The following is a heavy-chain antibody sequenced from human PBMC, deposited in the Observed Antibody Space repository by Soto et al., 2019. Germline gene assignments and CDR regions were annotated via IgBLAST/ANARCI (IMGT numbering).Heavy chain of an antibody. CDR2: IIPIFGTA. J-gene: IGHJ5*02. CDR1: GGTFSSYA. D-gene: IGHD3-22*01. Sequence: QVQLVQSGAEVKKPGSSVKVSCKASGGTFSSYAISWVRQAPGQGLEWMGGIIPIFGTANYAQKFQGRVTITADESTSTAYMELSSLRSEDTAVYYCARPTRYYYDSSGQSAWFDPWGQVTLVTVSS. V-gene: IGHV1-69*12. CDR3: ARPTRYYYDSSGQSAWFDP.